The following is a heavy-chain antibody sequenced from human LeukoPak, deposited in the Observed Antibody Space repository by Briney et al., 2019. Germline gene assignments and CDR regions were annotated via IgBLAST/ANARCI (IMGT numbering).Heavy chain of an antibody. D-gene: IGHD3-22*01. Sequence: ASVKVSCKASGYTFTSYYMHWVRQAPGQGLEWMGIINPSGGNTNYAQKLQGRVTMTTDTSTSTAYMELRSLRSDDTAVYYCARDNYYDSSGHISRALLPDYWGQGTLVTVSS. CDR3: ARDNYYDSSGHISRALLPDY. CDR1: GYTFTSYY. V-gene: IGHV1-46*01. J-gene: IGHJ4*02. CDR2: INPSGGNT.